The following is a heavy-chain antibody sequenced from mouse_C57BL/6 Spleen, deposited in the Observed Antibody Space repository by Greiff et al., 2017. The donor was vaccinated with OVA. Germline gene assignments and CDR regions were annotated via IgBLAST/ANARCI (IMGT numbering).Heavy chain of an antibody. CDR3: TTSDYDGGSPMDY. J-gene: IGHJ4*01. Sequence: EVQLQQSGAELVRPGASVKLSCTASGFNIKDYYMHWVKQRPEQGLEWIGRIDPEDGDTEYAPKFQGKATMTADTSSNTAYLQLSSLTSEDTAVYYCTTSDYDGGSPMDYWGQGTSVTVFS. CDR2: IDPEDGDT. D-gene: IGHD2-4*01. CDR1: GFNIKDYY. V-gene: IGHV14-1*01.